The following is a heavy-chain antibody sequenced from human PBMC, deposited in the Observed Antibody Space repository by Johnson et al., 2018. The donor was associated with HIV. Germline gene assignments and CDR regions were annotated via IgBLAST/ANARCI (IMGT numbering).Heavy chain of an antibody. Sequence: VQLVESGGGVVQPGRSLRLSCAASGFTFSSYALHWVRQAPGKGLEWVAVISYDGRDAYYADSVKGRFTSSRDNSKNTLYLQMNSLRAEDTAVYYCARELGSGWGETADAFDIWGQGTMVTVSS. D-gene: IGHD6-19*01. CDR2: ISYDGRDA. V-gene: IGHV3-30*04. J-gene: IGHJ3*02. CDR1: GFTFSSYA. CDR3: ARELGSGWGETADAFDI.